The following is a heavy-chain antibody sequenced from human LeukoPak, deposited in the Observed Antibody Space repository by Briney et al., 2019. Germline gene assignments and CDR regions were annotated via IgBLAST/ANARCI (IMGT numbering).Heavy chain of an antibody. J-gene: IGHJ6*03. D-gene: IGHD6-19*01. V-gene: IGHV4-39*07. CDR2: IYYSGST. Sequence: SETLSLTCTVSGGSISSSSYYWGWIRQPPGKGLEWIGSIYYSGSTYYNPSLKSRVTISVDTSKNQFSLKLSSVTAADTAVYYCARGGRQWRSLNWNYYYYYMDVWGKGTTVTISS. CDR3: ARGGRQWRSLNWNYYYYYMDV. CDR1: GGSISSSSYY.